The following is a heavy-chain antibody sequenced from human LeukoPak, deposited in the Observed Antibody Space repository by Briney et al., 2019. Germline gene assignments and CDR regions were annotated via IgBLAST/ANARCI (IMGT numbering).Heavy chain of an antibody. V-gene: IGHV3-23*01. D-gene: IGHD3-9*01. J-gene: IGHJ4*02. Sequence: GGSLRLSCAASGFTFSSYAMSWVRQAPGKGLEWVSAISGSGGSTYYADSVKGRFTISRDNSKNTLYLQMNSLRAEDTAVYYCARDGLSREGYFDSLRVDYWGQGTLVTVSS. CDR2: ISGSGGST. CDR3: ARDGLSREGYFDSLRVDY. CDR1: GFTFSSYA.